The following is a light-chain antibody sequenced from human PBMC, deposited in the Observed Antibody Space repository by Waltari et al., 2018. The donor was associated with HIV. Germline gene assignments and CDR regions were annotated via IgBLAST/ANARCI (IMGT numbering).Light chain of an antibody. CDR3: QQNYSTPIT. CDR2: WAS. J-gene: IGKJ5*01. CDR1: QSIVKRSNNKNY. V-gene: IGKV4-1*01. Sequence: DIVLTQSPDSLSVSLGERATINCRSRQSIVKRSNNKNYLFWYQQRPGQPPKLLIYWASIRASGVPDRFSGSGSGTDFTLTISSLQAEDVAVYYCQQNYSTPITFGQGTRLEIK.